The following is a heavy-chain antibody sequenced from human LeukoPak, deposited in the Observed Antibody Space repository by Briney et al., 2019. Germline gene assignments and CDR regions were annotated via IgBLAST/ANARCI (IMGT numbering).Heavy chain of an antibody. J-gene: IGHJ4*02. CDR2: ISSSSSTI. V-gene: IGHV3-48*01. D-gene: IGHD6-13*01. Sequence: GGSLRLSCAASGFTFSSYAMNWVRQAPGKGLEWVSYISSSSSTIYYADSVKGRFTISRDNAKNSLYLQMNSLRAEDTAVYYCARDRYSSSRHPNYFDYWGQGTLVTVSS. CDR1: GFTFSSYA. CDR3: ARDRYSSSRHPNYFDY.